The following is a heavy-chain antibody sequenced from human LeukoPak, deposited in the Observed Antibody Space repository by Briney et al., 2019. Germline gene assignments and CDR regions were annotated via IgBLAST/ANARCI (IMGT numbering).Heavy chain of an antibody. D-gene: IGHD3-10*01. CDR1: GGSISSSSYY. J-gene: IGHJ4*02. Sequence: PSETLSLTCTVSGGSISSSSYYWGWIRQPPGKGLEWIGSIYYSGSTYYNPSLKSRVTISVDTSKNQFSLKLSSVTAVDTAVYYCARGALLWFGAKMEYYFDSWGQGTLLTVSS. V-gene: IGHV4-39*07. CDR3: ARGALLWFGAKMEYYFDS. CDR2: IYYSGST.